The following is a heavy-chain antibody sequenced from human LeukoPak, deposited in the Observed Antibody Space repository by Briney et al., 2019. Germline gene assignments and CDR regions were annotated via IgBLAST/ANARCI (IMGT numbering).Heavy chain of an antibody. D-gene: IGHD3-22*01. J-gene: IGHJ4*02. CDR3: ARVYYDNSGYNFDY. CDR2: IYYSGST. CDR1: GGSISTYY. Sequence: SETLSLTCTVSGGSISTYYGNWIRQAPGKGLEWIGYIYYSGSTNYNPSLKSRVTTSIDTSKNQFSLKLTSVTAADTAVYYCARVYYDNSGYNFDYWGQGTLVTVSS. V-gene: IGHV4-59*01.